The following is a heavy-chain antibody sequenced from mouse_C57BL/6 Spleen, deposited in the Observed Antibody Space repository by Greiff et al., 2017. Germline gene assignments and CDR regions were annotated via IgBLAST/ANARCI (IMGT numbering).Heavy chain of an antibody. V-gene: IGHV14-3*01. CDR1: GFNIKNTY. D-gene: IGHD1-1*01. J-gene: IGHJ1*03. CDR2: IDPANGHT. Sequence: LVESVAELVRPGASVKLSCTASGFNIKNTYMHWVKQRPEQGLEWIGRIDPANGHTKYAPKFQGKATITADTSSNTAYLQLSSLTSEDTAIYYCAREGGTTVVALRYVDVWGTGTTVTVSS. CDR3: AREGGTTVVALRYVDV.